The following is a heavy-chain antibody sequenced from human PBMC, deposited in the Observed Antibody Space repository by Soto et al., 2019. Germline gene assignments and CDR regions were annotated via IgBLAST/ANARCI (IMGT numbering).Heavy chain of an antibody. J-gene: IGHJ5*02. V-gene: IGHV4-34*01. CDR3: ARGPRASSWYNWFDP. CDR1: GGSFSGYY. D-gene: IGHD6-13*01. Sequence: PSETLSLTCAVYGGSFSGYYWSWIRQPPGKGLEWIGEINHSGSTNYNPSLKSRVTISVDTSKNQFSLKLSSVTAADTAVYYCARGPRASSWYNWFDPWGQGTLVTVS. CDR2: INHSGST.